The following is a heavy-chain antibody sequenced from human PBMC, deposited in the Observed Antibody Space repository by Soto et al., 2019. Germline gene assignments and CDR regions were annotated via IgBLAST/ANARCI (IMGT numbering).Heavy chain of an antibody. V-gene: IGHV3-49*03. J-gene: IGHJ4*02. Sequence: GGSLRLSCTASGFTFGDYAMSWFRQAPGKGLEWVGFIRSKAYGGTTEYAASVKGRFTISRDDSKSIAYLQMNSLKTEDTAVYYCTRVVGQWELGFDYWGQGTLVTVSS. D-gene: IGHD1-26*01. CDR2: IRSKAYGGTT. CDR1: GFTFGDYA. CDR3: TRVVGQWELGFDY.